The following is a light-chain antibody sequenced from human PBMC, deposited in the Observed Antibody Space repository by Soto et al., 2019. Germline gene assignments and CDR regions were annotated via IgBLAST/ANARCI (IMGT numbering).Light chain of an antibody. Sequence: DIQMTQSPSTLSASVGDRVTITCRASQSISSWLAWYQQKPGKAPKLLIYKSSSLESGVPSRCSGSGSGTEFTLTISSLQPDDCATYYCQQYNSYLITFGQGTRLEIK. CDR2: KSS. J-gene: IGKJ5*01. CDR3: QQYNSYLIT. V-gene: IGKV1-5*03. CDR1: QSISSW.